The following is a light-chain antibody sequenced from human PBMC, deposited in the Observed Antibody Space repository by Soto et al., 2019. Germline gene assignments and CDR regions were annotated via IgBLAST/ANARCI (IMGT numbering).Light chain of an antibody. V-gene: IGLV2-14*01. Sequence: QSALTQPASVSGSPGKSITIFCTGTSSDVGAYKFVSWYRHHPGRAPQVMIYEVTNRPSGVSSRISGSKSGNMASLTISGLQPEDEGDYYCSSYSSTSTPWVFGGGTKVTVL. CDR1: SSDVGAYKF. CDR3: SSYSSTSTPWV. J-gene: IGLJ3*02. CDR2: EVT.